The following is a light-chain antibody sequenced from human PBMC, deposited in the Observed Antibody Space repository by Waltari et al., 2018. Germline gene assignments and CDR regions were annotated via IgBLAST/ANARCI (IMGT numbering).Light chain of an antibody. V-gene: IGKV1-17*01. J-gene: IGKJ1*01. Sequence: DIQMTQSPSSLSASVGDTVTITCRASQGIKNDLNWYKQTAGKAPKRLIFAASILQSGVPRRFSGSASGTEFTLTISSLQPEDFATYYCLQHNTYPPTFGPGTKVDIK. CDR2: AAS. CDR3: LQHNTYPPT. CDR1: QGIKND.